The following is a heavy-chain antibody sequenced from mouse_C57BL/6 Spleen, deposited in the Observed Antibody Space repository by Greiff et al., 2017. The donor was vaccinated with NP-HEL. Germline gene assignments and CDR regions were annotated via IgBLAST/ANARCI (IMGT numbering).Heavy chain of an antibody. Sequence: QVQLKQPGAELVMPGASVKLSCKASGYTFTSYWMHWVKQRPGQGLEWIGEIDPSDSYTNYNQKFKGKSTLTVDKSSSTAYMQLSSLTSEDSAVYYCARGDYGNSYAMDYWGQGTTVTVSS. CDR1: GYTFTSYW. CDR2: IDPSDSYT. V-gene: IGHV1-69*01. J-gene: IGHJ4*01. D-gene: IGHD2-1*01. CDR3: ARGDYGNSYAMDY.